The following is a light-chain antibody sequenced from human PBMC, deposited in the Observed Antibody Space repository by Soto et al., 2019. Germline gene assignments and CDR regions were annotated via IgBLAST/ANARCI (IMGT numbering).Light chain of an antibody. CDR2: AAS. Sequence: DIQMTQSPSSLSASVGDRVTITCRASQSISSYLNWYQQKPGKAPKLLIYAASSLQSGVPSRFSGSGSGTAFALTITSLQPEDFATYYSQQSYSTPLTFGGGTKVEIK. CDR1: QSISSY. V-gene: IGKV1-39*01. J-gene: IGKJ4*01. CDR3: QQSYSTPLT.